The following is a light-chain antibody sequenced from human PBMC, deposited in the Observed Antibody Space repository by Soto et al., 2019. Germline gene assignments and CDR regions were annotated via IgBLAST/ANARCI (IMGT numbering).Light chain of an antibody. J-gene: IGKJ4*01. CDR1: QSISSN. CDR2: AAS. Sequence: DIQMTQSPSSLSASVGERVTITCGASQSISSNLNWYQQKPGKAPKVLIYAASSLQSGVPSRFSGIGSGTDFTLSISSLQPEDFATYYCQQSYSGPLTFGGGTKVEIK. V-gene: IGKV1-39*01. CDR3: QQSYSGPLT.